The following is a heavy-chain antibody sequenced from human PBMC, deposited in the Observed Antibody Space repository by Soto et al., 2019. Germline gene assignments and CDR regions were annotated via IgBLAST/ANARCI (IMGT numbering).Heavy chain of an antibody. CDR2: IYGSGSA. CDR1: GGSIISYY. J-gene: IGHJ6*02. V-gene: IGHV4-4*07. D-gene: IGHD3-10*01. Sequence: SETLSLTCTVSGGSIISYYWIFIRQPAGKGLELIGRIYGSGSASYNPSLKSRVTMSLDTSKNQFSLKLSSVTAADTALYYCARDYFGSASSDWGQGTTVTVSS. CDR3: ARDYFGSASSD.